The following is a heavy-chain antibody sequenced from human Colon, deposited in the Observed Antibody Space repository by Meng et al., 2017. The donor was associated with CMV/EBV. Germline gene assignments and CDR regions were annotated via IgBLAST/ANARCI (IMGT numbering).Heavy chain of an antibody. J-gene: IGHJ4*02. CDR2: ISSSGSTI. D-gene: IGHD3-22*01. V-gene: IGHV3-48*04. Sequence: GESLKISCAASGFTFSSYSMNWVRQAPGKGLEWVSYISSSGSTIYYADSVKGRFTISRDNAKNSLYLQMNSLRAEDTAVYYCARGQYYYDSSGYFDYWGQGTLVTVSS. CDR1: GFTFSSYS. CDR3: ARGQYYYDSSGYFDY.